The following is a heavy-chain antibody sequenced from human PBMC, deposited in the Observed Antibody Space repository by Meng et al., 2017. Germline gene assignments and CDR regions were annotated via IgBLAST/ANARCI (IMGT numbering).Heavy chain of an antibody. Sequence: GRSLGLARGWVAPSETLSLPCTVSGGSVSSGSYDWSCIRQPPGKGLEWIGYIYYSGSTNYHPSLKSRVTISVDTSKNQFSLKLSSVSAADTAVYYCAREAIFGVAPGALDYWGQGTLVTVSS. V-gene: IGHV4-61*01. D-gene: IGHD3-3*01. CDR2: IYYSGST. CDR1: GGSVSSGSYD. CDR3: AREAIFGVAPGALDY. J-gene: IGHJ4*02.